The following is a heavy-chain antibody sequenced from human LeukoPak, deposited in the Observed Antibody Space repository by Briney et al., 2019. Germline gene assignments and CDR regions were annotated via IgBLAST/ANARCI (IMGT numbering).Heavy chain of an antibody. CDR1: GSSISSSSYY. Sequence: PSETLSLTCTVSGSSISSSSYYWGWIRQPPGKGLEWIGSIYYSGSTYYNPSLKSRVTISVDTSKNQFSLKLSSVTAADTAVYYRARVTASAELDYWGQGTLVTVSS. D-gene: IGHD1-14*01. CDR2: IYYSGST. CDR3: ARVTASAELDY. V-gene: IGHV4-39*07. J-gene: IGHJ4*02.